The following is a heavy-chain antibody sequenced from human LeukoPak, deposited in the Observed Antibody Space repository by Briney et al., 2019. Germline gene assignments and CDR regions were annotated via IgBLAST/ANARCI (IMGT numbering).Heavy chain of an antibody. CDR2: IYPRDSDT. J-gene: IGHJ4*02. CDR3: ARLLAAPYYINF. V-gene: IGHV5-51*01. CDR1: GYSFPSYW. Sequence: GESLKISCKGSGYSFPSYWIGWVRQMPGQGLEWLGIIYPRDSDTRYSPSFQGQVSISVDTSIDTAYLQWSSVKASDTAMYYCARLLAAPYYINFWGQGTLVTVSS. D-gene: IGHD6-25*01.